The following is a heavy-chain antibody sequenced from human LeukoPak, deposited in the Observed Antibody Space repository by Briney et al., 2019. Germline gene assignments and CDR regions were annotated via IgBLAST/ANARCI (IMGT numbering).Heavy chain of an antibody. CDR1: GFIFSSYI. Sequence: RSGGSLRLSCAASGFIFSSYIMNWVRQAPGKGLEWVSYISSSSSVIYYADSVKGRFTISRDNAKNSLYLQMNRLRDEDTAVYYCARDEEAVGYYFDHWGQGTLVTVSS. D-gene: IGHD6-19*01. CDR2: ISSSSSVI. J-gene: IGHJ4*02. CDR3: ARDEEAVGYYFDH. V-gene: IGHV3-48*02.